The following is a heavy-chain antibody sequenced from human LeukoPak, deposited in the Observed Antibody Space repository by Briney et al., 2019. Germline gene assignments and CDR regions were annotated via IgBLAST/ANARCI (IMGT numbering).Heavy chain of an antibody. Sequence: ASVKVSCKASGYTFTSYYTHWVRQAPGQGLEWMGIINPSGGSTSYAQKFQGRVTMTRDTSTSTVYMELSSLRSEDTAVYYCAREPYDSSGYYLYYFDYWGQGTLVTVSS. D-gene: IGHD3-22*01. CDR1: GYTFTSYY. V-gene: IGHV1-46*01. CDR2: INPSGGST. J-gene: IGHJ4*02. CDR3: AREPYDSSGYYLYYFDY.